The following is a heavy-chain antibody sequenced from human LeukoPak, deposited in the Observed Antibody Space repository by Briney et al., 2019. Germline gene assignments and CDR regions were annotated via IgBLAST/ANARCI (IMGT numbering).Heavy chain of an antibody. V-gene: IGHV1-18*01. CDR2: IGAYNGNT. Sequence: ASVKVSCKASGYTFTSYGISWVRQAPGQGLEGMGGIGAYNGNTNYAQKLQGRVTMTTDTSTSTAYMELRSLRSDDTAVYYCARNKLNDFWSGPNWFDPWGQGTLVTVSS. D-gene: IGHD3-3*01. CDR3: ARNKLNDFWSGPNWFDP. J-gene: IGHJ5*02. CDR1: GYTFTSYG.